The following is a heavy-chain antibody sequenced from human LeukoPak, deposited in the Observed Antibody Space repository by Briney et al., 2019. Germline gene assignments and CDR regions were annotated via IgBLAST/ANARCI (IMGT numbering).Heavy chain of an antibody. CDR1: GGSISSYY. D-gene: IGHD6-19*01. CDR3: ARLVAGTGEYNFDH. J-gene: IGHJ4*02. CDR2: IYYSGST. V-gene: IGHV4-59*08. Sequence: SETLSLTCSVSGGSISSYYWSWIRQPPGKGLEWIGYIYYSGSTNYNPSLKSRVTISVDTSKNQFSLKLSSVTAADTAVYYCARLVAGTGEYNFDHWGQGTLVTVSS.